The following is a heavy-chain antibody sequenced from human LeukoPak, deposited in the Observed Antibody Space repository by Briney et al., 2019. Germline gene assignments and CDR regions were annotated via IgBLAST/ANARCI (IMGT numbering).Heavy chain of an antibody. D-gene: IGHD6-13*01. CDR2: IYPGDSDT. CDR3: ARLRPMGHSSY. Sequence: GGSLRLSYKGSGYSLTSYWIAWVRQMPGKGLEGMGIIYPGDSDTRYSPSFQGQVTISADKSISTAYLQWSSLKASDTAMYYCARLRPMGHSSYWGQGTLVTVSS. V-gene: IGHV5-51*01. CDR1: GYSLTSYW. J-gene: IGHJ4*02.